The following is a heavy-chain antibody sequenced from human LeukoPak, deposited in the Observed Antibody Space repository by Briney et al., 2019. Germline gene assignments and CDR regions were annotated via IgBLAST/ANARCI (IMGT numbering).Heavy chain of an antibody. D-gene: IGHD3-10*01. J-gene: IGHJ3*02. CDR3: AKDMAGAAYLSLYAFDI. CDR1: GFTFSSYG. Sequence: GGSLRLSCAASGFTFSSYGMHWVRQAPGKGLEWVAFIQYDGSNKYYADSVKGRFTISRDNSKNTLYLQMNSLRAEDTAVYYCAKDMAGAAYLSLYAFDIWGQGTMVTVSS. CDR2: IQYDGSNK. V-gene: IGHV3-30*02.